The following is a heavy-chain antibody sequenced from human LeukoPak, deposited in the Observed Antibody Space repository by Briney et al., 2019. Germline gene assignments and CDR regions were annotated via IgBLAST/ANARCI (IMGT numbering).Heavy chain of an antibody. CDR3: ARDRVVVTATVYYYYGMDV. CDR2: IWYDGSNK. V-gene: IGHV3-33*01. CDR1: GFTFSSYG. D-gene: IGHD2-21*02. J-gene: IGHJ6*02. Sequence: QPGGSLRLSCAASGFTFSSYGMHWVRQAPGKGLEWVAVIWYDGSNKYYADSVKGRFTISRDNSKNTLYLQMNSLRAEDTAVYYCARDRVVVTATVYYYYGMDVWGQGTTVTVSS.